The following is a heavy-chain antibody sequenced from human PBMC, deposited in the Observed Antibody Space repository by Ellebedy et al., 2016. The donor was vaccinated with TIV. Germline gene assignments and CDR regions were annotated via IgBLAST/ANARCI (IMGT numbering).Heavy chain of an antibody. CDR1: GFTFDDYG. Sequence: GGSLRLXXAASGFTFDDYGMSWVRQAPGKGLEWVSGINWNGGSTGYADSVKGRFTISRDNAKNSLYLQMNSLRAEDTAVYYCAKDRGSSGWYIEYYFDYWGQGTLVTVSS. D-gene: IGHD6-19*01. CDR2: INWNGGST. J-gene: IGHJ4*02. V-gene: IGHV3-20*03. CDR3: AKDRGSSGWYIEYYFDY.